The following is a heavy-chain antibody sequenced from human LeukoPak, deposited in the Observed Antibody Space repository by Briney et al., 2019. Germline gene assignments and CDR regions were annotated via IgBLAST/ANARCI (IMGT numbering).Heavy chain of an antibody. CDR2: RYHRGST. CDR3: AQFDSGGYYSTY. Sequence: SETLSLTCTISGYSISSGYYWGWIRQPPGKGLEWIGSRYHRGSTYYNPSLKSRVTISVDTSKNQFSLNLTSETAADTAVYYCAQFDSGGYYSTYWGQGTLVTVSS. CDR1: GYSISSGYY. D-gene: IGHD3-22*01. J-gene: IGHJ4*02. V-gene: IGHV4-38-2*02.